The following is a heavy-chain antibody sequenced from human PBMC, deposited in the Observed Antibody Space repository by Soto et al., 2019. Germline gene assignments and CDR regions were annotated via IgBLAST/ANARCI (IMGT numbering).Heavy chain of an antibody. CDR3: ARQRDHIMVRAPFDY. CDR1: GGSISSSSYY. Sequence: SETLSLTCTVSGGSISSSSYYWGWIRQPPGKGLEWIGSIYYSGSTYYNPSLKSRVTISVDTSKNQFSLKLSSVTAADTAVYYCARQRDHIMVRAPFDYWGQGTLVTVSS. J-gene: IGHJ4*02. CDR2: IYYSGST. D-gene: IGHD3-10*01. V-gene: IGHV4-39*01.